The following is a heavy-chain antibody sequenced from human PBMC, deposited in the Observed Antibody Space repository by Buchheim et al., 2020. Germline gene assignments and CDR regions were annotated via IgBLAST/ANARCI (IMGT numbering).Heavy chain of an antibody. CDR3: VRIRLGSQSWLDP. CDR1: GFTFSDYW. J-gene: IGHJ5*02. CDR2: INSDGSST. V-gene: IGHV3-74*01. D-gene: IGHD3-16*01. Sequence: VQLVESGGDLVQPGGSLRLSCAASGFTFSDYWMHWVRQAPGKGLVWVSRINSDGSSTNYADSVKGRFTISRDNAKNTLYLQMNSLRAEDTAGYYCVRIRLGSQSWLDPWGQGTL.